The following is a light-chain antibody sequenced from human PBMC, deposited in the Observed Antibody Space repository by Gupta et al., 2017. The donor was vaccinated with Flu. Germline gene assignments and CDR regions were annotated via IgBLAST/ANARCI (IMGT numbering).Light chain of an antibody. V-gene: IGLV1-44*01. CDR1: SSNVGANA. CDR2: TNN. J-gene: IGLJ2*01. Sequence: SVLTRPPSASGTPGQRVTISCSGSSSNVGANAVNWYQQVPGTAPKLLIYTNNQGPSGVPDRFSGSKSGTSASLAISGLQAEDEADYYCAAWDDRLNGPVFGGGTKLTVL. CDR3: AAWDDRLNGPV.